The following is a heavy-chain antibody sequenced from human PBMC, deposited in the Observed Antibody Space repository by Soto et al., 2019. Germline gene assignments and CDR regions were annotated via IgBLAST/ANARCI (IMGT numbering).Heavy chain of an antibody. Sequence: PSETLPLTCTVSGGSISSGGYYWSWIRQHPGKGLEWIGYIYYSGSTYYNPSLKSRVTISVDTSKNQFSLKLSSVTAADTAVYYCARDKRPVGYFDYWGQGTLVTVSS. CDR2: IYYSGST. CDR3: ARDKRPVGYFDY. J-gene: IGHJ4*02. CDR1: GGSISSGGYY. D-gene: IGHD6-25*01. V-gene: IGHV4-31*03.